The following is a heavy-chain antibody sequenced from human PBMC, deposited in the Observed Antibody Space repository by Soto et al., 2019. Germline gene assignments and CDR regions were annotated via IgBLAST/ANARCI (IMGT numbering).Heavy chain of an antibody. J-gene: IGHJ6*02. D-gene: IGHD2-15*01. CDR2: IYYSGST. V-gene: IGHV4-61*01. CDR1: GGSVSSGSYY. CDR3: ARRSLGYCSGGSCYYNYYYGMDV. Sequence: QVQLQESGPGLVKPSETLSLTCTVSGGSVSSGSYYWSWIRQPPGKGLEWIGYIYYSGSTNYNPSLKSRVTISVDTSKNQFSLKLSSVTAADTAVYYCARRSLGYCSGGSCYYNYYYGMDVWGQGTTVTVSS.